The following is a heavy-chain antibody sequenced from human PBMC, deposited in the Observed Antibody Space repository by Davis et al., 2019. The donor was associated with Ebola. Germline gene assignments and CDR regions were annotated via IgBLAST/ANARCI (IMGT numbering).Heavy chain of an antibody. J-gene: IGHJ4*02. D-gene: IGHD2-2*01. Sequence: GESLKISCAASGFTFDFYAMSWVRQAPGKGLEWVSATTLSGGSTYYADSVKGRFTISRDNSKNTLYLQMNSLRAEDTAVYYCAKGHGLVPAAISYWGQGTLVTVSS. V-gene: IGHV3-23*01. CDR1: GFTFDFYA. CDR3: AKGHGLVPAAISY. CDR2: TTLSGGST.